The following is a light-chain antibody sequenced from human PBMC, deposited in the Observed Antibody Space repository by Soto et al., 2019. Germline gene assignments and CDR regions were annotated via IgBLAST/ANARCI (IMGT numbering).Light chain of an antibody. CDR2: GAS. CDR3: QQFNNWPRT. J-gene: IGKJ1*01. Sequence: EIVMTQSPDPLSVSPGERATLFCRASQSVSSTVAWYQQRPGQAPRLLIYGASTRATGIPARFSGSGSGTEFTLTISSLQSEDFAVYYCQQFNNWPRTFGQGTKVDIK. V-gene: IGKV3-15*01. CDR1: QSVSST.